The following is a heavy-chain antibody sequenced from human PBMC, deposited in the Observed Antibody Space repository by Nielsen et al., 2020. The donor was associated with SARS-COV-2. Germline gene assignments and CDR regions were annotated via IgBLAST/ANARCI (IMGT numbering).Heavy chain of an antibody. Sequence: SETLSLTCSVSGVSVTFYYWGWIRQPPGKGLEWIGSIYYSGSTYYNPSLKSRVTISVDTSKNQFSLKLSSVTAADTAVYYCARLSIAAAVTFDYWGQGTLVTVSS. V-gene: IGHV4-39*01. CDR3: ARLSIAAAVTFDY. J-gene: IGHJ4*02. CDR2: IYYSGST. D-gene: IGHD6-13*01. CDR1: GVSVTFYY.